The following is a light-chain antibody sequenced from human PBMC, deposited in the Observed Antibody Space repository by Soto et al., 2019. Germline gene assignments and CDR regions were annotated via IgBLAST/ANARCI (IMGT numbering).Light chain of an antibody. J-gene: IGKJ4*01. CDR2: DAS. Sequence: DIQMTQSPSSLSASVGDRVTITCQASQDISNYFNWYQQKPGKAPKLLIYDASNLETGVPSRFSGSGSVTDFTFTISRLPPEDTATYYCQQYDNLPLTFGGGTKVEIK. CDR1: QDISNY. CDR3: QQYDNLPLT. V-gene: IGKV1-33*01.